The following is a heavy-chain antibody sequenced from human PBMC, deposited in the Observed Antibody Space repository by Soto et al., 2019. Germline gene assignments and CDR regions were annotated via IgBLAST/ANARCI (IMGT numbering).Heavy chain of an antibody. D-gene: IGHD4-17*01. V-gene: IGHV4-30-2*01. J-gene: IGHJ6*02. Sequence: TLSLTCAVSGGSISSGGSSWSWIRQPPGKGLEWIGYIYHSGSTYYNPSLKSRVTISVDRSKNQFSLKLSSVTAADTAVYYCARVRSSTDYYYGMDVWGQGTTVT. CDR3: ARVRSSTDYYYGMDV. CDR1: GGSISSGGSS. CDR2: IYHSGST.